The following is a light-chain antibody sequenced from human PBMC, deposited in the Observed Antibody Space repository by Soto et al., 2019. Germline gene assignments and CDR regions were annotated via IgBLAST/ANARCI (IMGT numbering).Light chain of an antibody. Sequence: QSALTQPPSASGSPRQSVTISCTGTSSDVGGYNYVSWYQQHPGKAPKLMIYEVSKRPSGVPDRFSGSKSGNTASLTVSGLQAEDEADYYCSSYAGSALFAFGTGTKVTVL. V-gene: IGLV2-8*01. CDR1: SSDVGGYNY. J-gene: IGLJ1*01. CDR2: EVS. CDR3: SSYAGSALFA.